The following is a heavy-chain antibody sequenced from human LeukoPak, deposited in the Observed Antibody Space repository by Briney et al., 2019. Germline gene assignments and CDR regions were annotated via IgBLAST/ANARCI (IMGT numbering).Heavy chain of an antibody. Sequence: PSETLSLTCTVSGGSISSSSYYWGWIRQPPGKGLEWIGSIYYSGSTYYNPSLKSRVTISVDTSKNHFSLELSSVTAADTAVYYCARGVKGRNDIWGQGTMVTVSS. CDR3: ARGVKGRNDI. J-gene: IGHJ3*02. CDR2: IYYSGST. CDR1: GGSISSSSYY. V-gene: IGHV4-39*07. D-gene: IGHD1-14*01.